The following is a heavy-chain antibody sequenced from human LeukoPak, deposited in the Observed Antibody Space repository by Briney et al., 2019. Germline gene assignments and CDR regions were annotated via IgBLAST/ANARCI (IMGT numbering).Heavy chain of an antibody. CDR1: GFTFSSYA. CDR2: ISGSGGST. CDR3: AKVIEMATIGAKDY. Sequence: PGGSLRLSCAASGFTFSSYAMSWVRQAPGKGLEGVSAISGSGGSTYYADSVKGRFTISRDNSKNTLYLQMNSLRAEDTAVYYCAKVIEMATIGAKDYWGQGTLVTVSS. D-gene: IGHD5-24*01. J-gene: IGHJ4*02. V-gene: IGHV3-23*01.